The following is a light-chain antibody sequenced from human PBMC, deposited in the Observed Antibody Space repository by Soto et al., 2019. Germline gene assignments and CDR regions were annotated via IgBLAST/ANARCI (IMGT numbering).Light chain of an antibody. CDR3: QQYGISPPIT. Sequence: EIVLTLSPSTLSLSTGERATLYCRASQSVSSYLAWYQQKPGQAPRLLIYDASNRATGIPARFSGSGSGTDFTLTISSLEPEDFAVYYCQQYGISPPITFGKGTLLEIK. V-gene: IGKV3-11*01. CDR1: QSVSSY. CDR2: DAS. J-gene: IGKJ5*01.